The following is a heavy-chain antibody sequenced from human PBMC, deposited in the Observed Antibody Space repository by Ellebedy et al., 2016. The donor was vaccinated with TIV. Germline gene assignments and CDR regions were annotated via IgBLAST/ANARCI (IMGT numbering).Heavy chain of an antibody. CDR3: ARGLLVHAITIFGVVIGHDAFDI. V-gene: IGHV4-59*12. CDR2: IYYSGST. D-gene: IGHD3-3*01. J-gene: IGHJ3*02. Sequence: GSLRLXCTVSGGSISSYYWSWIRQPPGKGLEWIGYIYYSGSTNYNPSLKSRVTISVDTSKSQFSLKLSSVTAADTAVYYCARGLLVHAITIFGVVIGHDAFDIWGQGTMVTVSS. CDR1: GGSISSYY.